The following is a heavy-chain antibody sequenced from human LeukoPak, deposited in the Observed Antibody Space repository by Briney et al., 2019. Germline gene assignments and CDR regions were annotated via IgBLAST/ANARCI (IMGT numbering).Heavy chain of an antibody. CDR1: GYSFTSYW. Sequence: PGESLKISCKGSGYSFTSYWIGWVRQMPGKGLEWMGIIYPGDSDTRYSPSFQGQVTISADKSISTAYLQWSSLKAPDTAMYYCARPPSANYDSSGYSEFDYWGQGTLVTVSS. CDR2: IYPGDSDT. J-gene: IGHJ4*02. D-gene: IGHD3-22*01. CDR3: ARPPSANYDSSGYSEFDY. V-gene: IGHV5-51*01.